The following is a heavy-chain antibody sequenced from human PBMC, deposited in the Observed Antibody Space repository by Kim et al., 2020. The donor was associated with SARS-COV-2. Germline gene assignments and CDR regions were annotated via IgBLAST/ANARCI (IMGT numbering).Heavy chain of an antibody. V-gene: IGHV3-21*01. D-gene: IGHD1-1*01. CDR3: ARAGTTPVSPNAY. J-gene: IGHJ4*02. Sequence: YADSVKGRFTISRDNAKNSLYLQMNSLRAEDTAVYYCARAGTTPVSPNAYWGQGTLVTVSS.